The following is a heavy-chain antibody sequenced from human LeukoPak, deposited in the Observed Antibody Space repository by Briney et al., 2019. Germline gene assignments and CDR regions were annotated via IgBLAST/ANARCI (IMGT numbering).Heavy chain of an antibody. J-gene: IGHJ4*01. V-gene: IGHV1-69*04. D-gene: IGHD4-17*01. Sequence: GASVKVSCKASGGTFSSYAIIWVRQAPGQGLEWMGRIIPILGIANYAQKFQGRVTITADKSTSTAYMELSSLRSEDTAVYYGARDRVGGDLTGVSLYWGQGTLVTVSS. CDR3: ARDRVGGDLTGVSLY. CDR2: IIPILGIA. CDR1: GGTFSSYA.